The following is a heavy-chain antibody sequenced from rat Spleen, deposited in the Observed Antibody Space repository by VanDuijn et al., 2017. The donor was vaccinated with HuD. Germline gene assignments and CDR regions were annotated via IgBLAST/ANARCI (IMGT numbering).Heavy chain of an antibody. Sequence: QVQLKESGPGLVQPSQTLSLACTVSGFSLTSYHVHWVRQPSGKGLEWMGAIWSGGNTDYNSTLKSRLSISRNTAKSQVFLEMNSLQTEDTAIYFWNRTYGGYTSHWFAYWGHGTLVTVSS. CDR3: NRTYGGYTSHWFAY. D-gene: IGHD1-11*01. V-gene: IGHV2-43*01. CDR1: GFSLTSYH. CDR2: IWSGGNT. J-gene: IGHJ3*01.